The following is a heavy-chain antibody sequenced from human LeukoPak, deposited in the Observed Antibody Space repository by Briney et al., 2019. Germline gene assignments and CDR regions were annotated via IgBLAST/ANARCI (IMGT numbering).Heavy chain of an antibody. CDR2: INPNSGGT. Sequence: ASVKVSRKASGGTFSSYAISWVRQAPGQGLEWMGWINPNSGGTNYAQKFQGRVTMTRDTSISTAYMELSRLRSDDTAVYYCARPMVRGVITPFGLGYWGQGTLVTVSS. V-gene: IGHV1-2*02. CDR1: GGTFSSYA. D-gene: IGHD3-10*01. CDR3: ARPMVRGVITPFGLGY. J-gene: IGHJ4*02.